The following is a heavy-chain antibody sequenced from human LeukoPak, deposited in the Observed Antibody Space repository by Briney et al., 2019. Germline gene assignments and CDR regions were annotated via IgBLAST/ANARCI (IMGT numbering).Heavy chain of an antibody. CDR1: EFTFDNYA. Sequence: GGSLRLSCAASEFTFDNYAMSWVRQAPGKGLEWVSVISGSGYYSYYADSVKGRFTVSRDNSKTTLYLQMNSLKAEDTAVYYCAKEGEGHITMKALLTRDLDYWGQGTLVTVSS. CDR3: AKEGEGHITMKALLTRDLDY. CDR2: ISGSGYYS. V-gene: IGHV3-23*01. J-gene: IGHJ4*02. D-gene: IGHD3-22*01.